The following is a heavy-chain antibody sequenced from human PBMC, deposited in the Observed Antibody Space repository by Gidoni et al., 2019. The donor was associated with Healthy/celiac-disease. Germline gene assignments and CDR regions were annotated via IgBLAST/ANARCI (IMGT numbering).Heavy chain of an antibody. V-gene: IGHV2-26*01. CDR1: GFSHSNARMG. D-gene: IGHD4-17*01. CDR3: ARMPATVLNYYYGMDV. Sequence: QVTLKESGPVLVKPTETLTLTCTVAGFSHSNARMGVSWIRQPPGKALEWLAHIFSNDEKSYSTSLKSRLTISNDTSKCQFVLTMTNMDPVDTSTYYCARMPATVLNYYYGMDVWGQGTTVTVSS. J-gene: IGHJ6*02. CDR2: IFSNDEK.